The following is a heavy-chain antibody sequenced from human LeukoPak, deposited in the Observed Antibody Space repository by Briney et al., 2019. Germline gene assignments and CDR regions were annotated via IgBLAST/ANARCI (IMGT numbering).Heavy chain of an antibody. CDR2: INHSGST. J-gene: IGHJ4*02. CDR1: GGSFSGYY. V-gene: IGHV4-34*01. CDR3: ASGLTGYDY. Sequence: SETLSLTCAVYGGSFSGYYWSWIRQPPGKGLEWIGEINHSGSTNYNPSLKSRVTISVDTSKNQFYLKLSSVTAADTAVYYCASGLTGYDYWGQGTLVTVSS. D-gene: IGHD3-9*01.